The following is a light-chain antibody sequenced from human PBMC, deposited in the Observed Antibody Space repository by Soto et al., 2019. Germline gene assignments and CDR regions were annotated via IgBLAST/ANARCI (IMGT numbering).Light chain of an antibody. CDR2: TVT. CDR3: CSYAGSSSYV. Sequence: QSVLTQPRSVSGSPGQSVTISCTGTSSVIGGYNYVSWYQQHPGKAPKLMIYTVTKRPSGVPDRFSGSKSDNTASLTISGLQADDEADYYCCSYAGSSSYVFGTGTKATVL. CDR1: SSVIGGYNY. J-gene: IGLJ1*01. V-gene: IGLV2-11*01.